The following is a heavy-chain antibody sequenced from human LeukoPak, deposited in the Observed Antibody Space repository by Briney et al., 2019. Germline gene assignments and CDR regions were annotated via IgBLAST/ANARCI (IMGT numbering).Heavy chain of an antibody. V-gene: IGHV4-61*01. CDR3: ARCDRYGGNTEFLFDY. D-gene: IGHD4-23*01. CDR1: GGSIGSSSYY. CDR2: FYYSGST. J-gene: IGHJ4*02. Sequence: SETLSLTCTVSGGSIGSSSYYWSWIRQPPGKGLEWIGYFYYSGSTNYNPSLKSRVTISVDTSKNQFSLKLSSVTAADTAVYYCARCDRYGGNTEFLFDYWGQGTLVTVSS.